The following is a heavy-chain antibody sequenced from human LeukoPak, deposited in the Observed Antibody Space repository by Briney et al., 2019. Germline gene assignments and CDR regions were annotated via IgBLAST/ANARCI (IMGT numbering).Heavy chain of an antibody. Sequence: GGSLRLSCVASGFTFSNYYMTWVRQAPGKGLEWLSYISGGSDIINYADAVKGRFTISRDNAENSLFLQMNSLRAEDTAVYYCAKGSLGSSCKFDAWGQGNLVIVSS. CDR2: ISGGSDII. J-gene: IGHJ5*02. CDR1: GFTFSNYY. D-gene: IGHD2-15*01. V-gene: IGHV3-11*06. CDR3: AKGSLGSSCKFDA.